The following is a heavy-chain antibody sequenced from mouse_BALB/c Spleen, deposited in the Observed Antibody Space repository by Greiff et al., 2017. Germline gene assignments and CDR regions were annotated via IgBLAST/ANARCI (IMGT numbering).Heavy chain of an antibody. V-gene: IGHV1-5*01. CDR1: GYTFTSYW. Sequence: VQLKESRTVLARPGASVKMSCKASGYTFTSYWMHWVKQRPGQGLEWIGAIYPGNSDTSYNQKFKGKAKLTAVTSTSTAYMELSSLTNEDSAVYYCTRSDLYYGSPFDYWGQGTTLTVSS. CDR3: TRSDLYYGSPFDY. CDR2: IYPGNSDT. J-gene: IGHJ2*01. D-gene: IGHD1-1*01.